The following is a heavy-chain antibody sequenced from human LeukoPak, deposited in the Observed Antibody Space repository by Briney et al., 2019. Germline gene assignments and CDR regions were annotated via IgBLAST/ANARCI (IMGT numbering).Heavy chain of an antibody. J-gene: IGHJ6*02. CDR3: ARSFWNDLEYYYNGLDV. CDR2: ISGSGDST. V-gene: IGHV3-23*01. D-gene: IGHD1-1*01. CDR1: GFTFSSYE. Sequence: PGGSLRLSCAGSGFTFSSYEMTWVRQAPGKGLEWVSAISGSGDSTYYADSVKGRFTFSRDNSKNTLHLQMNSMRAEDTAVYYCARSFWNDLEYYYNGLDVWGQGTTVTVSS.